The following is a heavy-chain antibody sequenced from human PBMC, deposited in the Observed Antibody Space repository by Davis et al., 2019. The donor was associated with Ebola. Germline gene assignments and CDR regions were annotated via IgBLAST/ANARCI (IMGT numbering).Heavy chain of an antibody. CDR2: IYSGGST. V-gene: IGHV3-53*01. J-gene: IGHJ4*02. CDR1: GFTVSTNY. Sequence: GGSLRLSCAVSGFTVSTNYMTWVRQAPGKGPEWVSLIYSGGSTYYADSVKGRFTMSRDNSKNTLFLQMNSLRAEDTAVYYCVRGCISTSCYHWGQGTLVTVSS. D-gene: IGHD2-2*01. CDR3: VRGCISTSCYH.